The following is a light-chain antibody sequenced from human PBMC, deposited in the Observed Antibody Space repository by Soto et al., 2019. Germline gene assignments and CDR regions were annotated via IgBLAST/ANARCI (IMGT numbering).Light chain of an antibody. J-gene: IGLJ1*01. CDR1: SSDVGGYNY. CDR2: DVS. CDR3: SSYTTSNTRQIV. V-gene: IGLV2-14*03. Sequence: SALTQPASVSGSPGQSITISCTGTSSDVGGYNYVSWYQHHPGKAPKLINYDVSNRPSGVSIRFSGSKSDNTASLTISGLQPEDEADYHCSSYTTSNTRQIVFGTGTKVTVL.